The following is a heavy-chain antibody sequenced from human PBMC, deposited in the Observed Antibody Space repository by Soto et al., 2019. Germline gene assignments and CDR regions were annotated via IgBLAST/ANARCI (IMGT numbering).Heavy chain of an antibody. V-gene: IGHV3-30*18. Sequence: GGSLRLSCAASGFTFSSYGMHWVRQAPGKGLEWVAVISYDGSNKYYADSVKGRFTISRDNSKNTLYLQMNSLRAEDTAVYYCAKDRPSSWTDLYYYYGMDVWGQGTTVTVSS. CDR2: ISYDGSNK. D-gene: IGHD6-13*01. CDR3: AKDRPSSWTDLYYYYGMDV. CDR1: GFTFSSYG. J-gene: IGHJ6*02.